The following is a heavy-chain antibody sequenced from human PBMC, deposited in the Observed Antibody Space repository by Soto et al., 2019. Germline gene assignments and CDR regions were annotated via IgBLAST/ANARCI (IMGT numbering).Heavy chain of an antibody. Sequence: EVQLVESGGGLVQPGRSLRLSCTASGFTFGDYAMSWFRQAPGKGLGWVGFIRSKAYGGTTEYAASVKGRFTISRDDSKSIAYLQMNSLKTEDTAVYYCTRGGYGSGSYYNPRYYGMDVWGQGTTVTVSS. CDR2: IRSKAYGGTT. D-gene: IGHD3-10*01. CDR1: GFTFGDYA. CDR3: TRGGYGSGSYYNPRYYGMDV. V-gene: IGHV3-49*03. J-gene: IGHJ6*02.